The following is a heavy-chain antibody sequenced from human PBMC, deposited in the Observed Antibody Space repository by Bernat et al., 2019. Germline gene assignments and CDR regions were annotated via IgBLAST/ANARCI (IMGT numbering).Heavy chain of an antibody. J-gene: IGHJ6*02. D-gene: IGHD3-9*01. CDR2: IYYSGST. CDR3: ARDQHYNILAGYFWGMDV. V-gene: IGHV4-31*03. CDR1: GGSISSGGYY. Sequence: QVQLQESGPGLVKPSQTLSLTCTVSGGSISSGGYYWSWIRQHPGKGLEWIGYIYYSGSTSYNPSLKSRVNISVDTSMNQFSQKLSSVTAADTAVYYCARDQHYNILAGYFWGMDVWGQGTTVTVSS.